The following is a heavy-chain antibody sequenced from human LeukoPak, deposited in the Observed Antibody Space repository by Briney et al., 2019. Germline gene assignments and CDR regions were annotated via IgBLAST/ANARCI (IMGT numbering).Heavy chain of an antibody. Sequence: GASVKVSCNASGYTFTSYYMHWVRQAPGQGLEWMGIINPSGGSTSYAQKFQGRVTMTRDMSTSTVYMELSSLRSEDTAVYYCARDHLELRSFDYWGQGTLVTVSS. CDR2: INPSGGST. CDR3: ARDHLELRSFDY. V-gene: IGHV1-46*01. D-gene: IGHD1-7*01. J-gene: IGHJ4*02. CDR1: GYTFTSYY.